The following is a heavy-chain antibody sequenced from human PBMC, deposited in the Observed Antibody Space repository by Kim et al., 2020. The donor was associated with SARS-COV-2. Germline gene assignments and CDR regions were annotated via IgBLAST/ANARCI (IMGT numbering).Heavy chain of an antibody. CDR3: AKDDYGSGSYRFYYYYYMDV. CDR2: ISYDGSNK. CDR1: GFTFSSYG. Sequence: GGSLSLSCAASGFTFSSYGMHWVRQAPGKGLEWVAVISYDGSNKYYADSVKGRFTISRDNSKNTLYLQMNSLRAEDTAVYYCAKDDYGSGSYRFYYYYYMDVWGKGTTVTVSS. D-gene: IGHD3-10*01. J-gene: IGHJ6*03. V-gene: IGHV3-30*18.